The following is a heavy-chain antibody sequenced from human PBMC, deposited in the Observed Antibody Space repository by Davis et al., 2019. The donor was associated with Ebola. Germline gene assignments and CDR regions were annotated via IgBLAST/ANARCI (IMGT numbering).Heavy chain of an antibody. CDR2: INPRGGST. J-gene: IGHJ6*03. D-gene: IGHD3-10*01. Sequence: ASVKVSCKASGGTFTNYYMHWVRQAPGQGLKWMGIINPRGGSTTYAQKFQGRVTMTRDTSTSTVYMELSSLRSEDTAVYHCARGFSWFAYYMDVWGKGTTVTVSS. CDR1: GGTFTNYY. V-gene: IGHV1-46*01. CDR3: ARGFSWFAYYMDV.